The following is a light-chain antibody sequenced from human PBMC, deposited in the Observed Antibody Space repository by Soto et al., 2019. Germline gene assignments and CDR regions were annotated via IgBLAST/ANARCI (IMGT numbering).Light chain of an antibody. CDR1: NIGRKS. CDR2: ADS. J-gene: IGLJ2*01. V-gene: IGLV3-21*02. CDR3: QVWDSNRVQVV. Sequence: SYELTQPPSVSVAPGQTARITCGENNIGRKSVHWYQQKSGQAPVLVLYADSDRPSWIPERFSGSNSGDTATLTISRVESGDEADYFCQVWDSNRVQVVFGGGTKVTVL.